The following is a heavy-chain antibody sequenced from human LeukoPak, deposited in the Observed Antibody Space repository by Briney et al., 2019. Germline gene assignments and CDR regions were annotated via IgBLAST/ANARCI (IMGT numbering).Heavy chain of an antibody. J-gene: IGHJ4*02. V-gene: IGHV1-2*02. CDR1: GYTFTGYY. CDR2: INPNSGGT. CDR3: ARDHWGPSGSYTH. Sequence: ASVKVSCKASGYTFTGYYMHWVRQAPGQGLEWMGWINPNSGGTNYAQKFQGRVTMTRDTSISTAYMELSRLRSDDTAVYYCARDHWGPSGSYTHWGQGTLVTVSS. D-gene: IGHD1-26*01.